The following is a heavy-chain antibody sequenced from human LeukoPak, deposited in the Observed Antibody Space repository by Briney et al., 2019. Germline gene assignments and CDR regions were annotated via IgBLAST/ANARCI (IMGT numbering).Heavy chain of an antibody. J-gene: IGHJ4*02. D-gene: IGHD1-20*01. Sequence: SETLSLTCSVSGYSIRNGYHWGWIRQPPGKGLEWIGAIHRSGSTYYNPSLKSRVTISIDTSGNQFSLNLSSVTAADTAVYYCARVNWINDYWGQGTLVTVSS. CDR2: IHRSGST. CDR3: ARVNWINDY. V-gene: IGHV4-38-2*02. CDR1: GYSIRNGYH.